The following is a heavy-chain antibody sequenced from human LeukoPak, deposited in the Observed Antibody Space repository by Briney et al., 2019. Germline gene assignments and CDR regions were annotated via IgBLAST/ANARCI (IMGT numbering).Heavy chain of an antibody. J-gene: IGHJ4*02. Sequence: SETLSLTCSVSGVSIGSAGYYWTWIRQPPGKGLEWIGYMYYSGDSNYNPFLKSRVTMSLDPSKNRFSLKLSSVTAADTAVYYCARSQSQSGSYRYYFTYWGQGTLVTVSS. CDR2: MYYSGDS. CDR1: GVSIGSAGYY. CDR3: ARSQSQSGSYRYYFTY. D-gene: IGHD1-26*01. V-gene: IGHV4-61*08.